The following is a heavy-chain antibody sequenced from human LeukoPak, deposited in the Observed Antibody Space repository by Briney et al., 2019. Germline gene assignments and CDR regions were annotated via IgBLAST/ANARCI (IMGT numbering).Heavy chain of an antibody. CDR2: ISSSGSTI. Sequence: GGSLRLSCAASGFTFSDYYMSWIRQAPGKGLEWVSYISSSGSTIYYADSVKGRFTISRDNAKNSLFLQMNSLRAEDTAVYFCASNDYRDEGIDSWGQGTLVTVSS. D-gene: IGHD4-17*01. CDR3: ASNDYRDEGIDS. J-gene: IGHJ4*02. V-gene: IGHV3-11*04. CDR1: GFTFSDYY.